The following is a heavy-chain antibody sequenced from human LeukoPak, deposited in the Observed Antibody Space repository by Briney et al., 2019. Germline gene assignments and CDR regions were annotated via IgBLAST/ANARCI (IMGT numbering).Heavy chain of an antibody. CDR2: ISSSSSYI. CDR1: GFTFSSYS. CDR3: ARDLSSSTSCYYY. Sequence: PGGSLRLSCTASGFTFSSYSMNWVRQAPGKGLEWVSSISSSSSYIYYADSVKGRFPISRDNAKNSLYLQMNSLRAEDTAVYYCARDLSSSTSCYYYWGQGTLVTVSS. D-gene: IGHD2-2*01. V-gene: IGHV3-21*01. J-gene: IGHJ4*02.